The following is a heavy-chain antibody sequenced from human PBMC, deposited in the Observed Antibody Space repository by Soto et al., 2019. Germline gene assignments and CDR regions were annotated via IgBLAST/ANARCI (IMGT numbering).Heavy chain of an antibody. Sequence: PSETLSLTCTVSGGSISSSSYYWGWIRQPPGKGLEWIGSIYYSGSTYYNPSLKSRVTISVDTSKNQLSLKLSSVTAADTAVYYCASPVAGTGDAFDIWGQGTMVTVSS. CDR3: ASPVAGTGDAFDI. CDR2: IYYSGST. CDR1: GGSISSSSYY. V-gene: IGHV4-39*01. D-gene: IGHD6-19*01. J-gene: IGHJ3*02.